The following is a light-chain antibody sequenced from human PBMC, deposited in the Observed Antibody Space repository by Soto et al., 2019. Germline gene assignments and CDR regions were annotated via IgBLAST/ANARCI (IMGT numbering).Light chain of an antibody. CDR2: DAS. CDR3: QQRRNWPPLT. Sequence: EIVMTQSPATLSVSPGDRATLSCRASQSVSTYLTWYQHKPGQAPRLLIYDASRRAPGIPARFSGSGSGTDFTLTISSLEPEDFAVYYCQQRRNWPPLTFGGGTKVDIK. CDR1: QSVSTY. V-gene: IGKV3-11*01. J-gene: IGKJ4*01.